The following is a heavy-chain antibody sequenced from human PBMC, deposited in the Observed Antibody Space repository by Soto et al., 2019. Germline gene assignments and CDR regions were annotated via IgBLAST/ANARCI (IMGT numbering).Heavy chain of an antibody. Sequence: EVQLVETGGGLIQPGGSLRLSCAASGFTVSSNYMSWVRQAPGKGLEWVSVIYSGGSTYYADSVKGRFTISRDNSKNTLYLQMNSLRAEDTAVYYCARDYMVRGVILYYYYYYGMDVWGQGTTVTVSS. CDR3: ARDYMVRGVILYYYYYYGMDV. V-gene: IGHV3-53*05. CDR1: GFTVSSNY. CDR2: IYSGGST. J-gene: IGHJ6*02. D-gene: IGHD3-10*01.